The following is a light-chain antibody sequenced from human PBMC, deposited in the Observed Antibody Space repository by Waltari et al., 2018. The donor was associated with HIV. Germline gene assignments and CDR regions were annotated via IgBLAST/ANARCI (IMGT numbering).Light chain of an antibody. CDR3: ATWDDTQNGWV. V-gene: IGLV1-44*01. CDR1: RSNIGPIP. J-gene: IGLJ3*02. Sequence: QSVLTQPPSASGAPGPRVIIPCSGSRSNIGPIPIIWYQHLPGTAPRLLIDDNNQRPSGVPDRFSGSKSGTSGSLAISGLQSEDETDYYCATWDDTQNGWVFGAGTKLTVL. CDR2: DNN.